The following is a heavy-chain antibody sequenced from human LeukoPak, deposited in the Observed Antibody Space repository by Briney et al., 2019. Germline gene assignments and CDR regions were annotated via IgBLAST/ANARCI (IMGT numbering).Heavy chain of an antibody. CDR2: INHSGST. CDR1: GGSFSGYY. D-gene: IGHD3-22*01. CDR3: ARVRGYYYDSSGYSFGEFDY. J-gene: IGHJ4*02. Sequence: PSETLSLTCAVYGGSFSGYYWSWIRQPPGKGLEWIGEINHSGSTNYNPSLKSRVTISVDTSKNQFSLKLSSVTAADTAVYYCARVRGYYYDSSGYSFGEFDYWGQGTLVTVSS. V-gene: IGHV4-34*01.